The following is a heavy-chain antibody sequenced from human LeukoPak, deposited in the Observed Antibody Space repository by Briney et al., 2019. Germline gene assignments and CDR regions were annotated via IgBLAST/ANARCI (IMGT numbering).Heavy chain of an antibody. D-gene: IGHD3-22*01. CDR1: GFTFSSYA. V-gene: IGHV3-23*01. CDR2: ISGSGGGT. J-gene: IGHJ4*02. CDR3: AKRSYYDSSGYYFFDY. Sequence: GGSLRLSCAASGFTFSSYAMSWVRQAPGKGLEWVAAISGSGGGTYYADSVKGRFTISRDNPKNTLYLQMNSLRAEDTAVYYCAKRSYYDSSGYYFFDYWGQGTLVTVSS.